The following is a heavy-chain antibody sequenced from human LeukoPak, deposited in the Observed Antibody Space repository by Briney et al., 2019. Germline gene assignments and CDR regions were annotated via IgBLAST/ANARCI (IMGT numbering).Heavy chain of an antibody. J-gene: IGHJ4*01. V-gene: IGHV1-8*01. Sequence: GASVKVSCKASGYTFTNYDINWVRQAPGQGLEWMGYLTPDSGNTGYAQNLQGRVTLTRDTSTTTAYMDLGSLTSEDTAVYYCSRGDYWGQGTLVTVSS. CDR1: GYTFTNYD. CDR3: SRGDY. CDR2: LTPDSGNT.